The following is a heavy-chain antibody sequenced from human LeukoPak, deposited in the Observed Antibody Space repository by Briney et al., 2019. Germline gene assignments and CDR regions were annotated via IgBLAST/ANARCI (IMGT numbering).Heavy chain of an antibody. CDR3: ASSFLWFGGLSTGHNWFDP. CDR1: GYVFINYY. D-gene: IGHD3-10*01. CDR2: IIPNFGTP. Sequence: GASVKVSCKTSGYVFINYYIHWVRQAPGQGLEWMGGIIPNFGTPNYAQKFQGRVTITADKSTSTAYMELSSLRSEDTAVYYCASSFLWFGGLSTGHNWFDPWGQGTLVTVSS. J-gene: IGHJ5*02. V-gene: IGHV1-69*06.